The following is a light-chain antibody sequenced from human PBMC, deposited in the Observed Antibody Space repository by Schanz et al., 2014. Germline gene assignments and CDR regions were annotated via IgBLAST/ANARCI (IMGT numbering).Light chain of an antibody. J-gene: IGKJ1*01. CDR1: QSVSSSY. CDR3: QHYDRSPPT. Sequence: EIVLTQSPGTLSLSPGERATLSCRASQSVSSSYLAWYQQKPGQAPRLLIYGASSRATGIPDRFSGSGSGTDFTLTISRLEPEDFAVYYCQHYDRSPPTFGQGTKVEIK. V-gene: IGKV3-20*01. CDR2: GAS.